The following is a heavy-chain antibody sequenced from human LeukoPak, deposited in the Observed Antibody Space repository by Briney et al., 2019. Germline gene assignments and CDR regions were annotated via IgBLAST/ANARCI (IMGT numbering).Heavy chain of an antibody. J-gene: IGHJ4*02. CDR3: AKDQSRVGASDPFDY. CDR1: GFTFSSCA. V-gene: IGHV3-23*01. CDR2: ISGSGATT. D-gene: IGHD1-26*01. Sequence: GGSLRLSCAASGFTFSSCAMTWVRQAPGKGLEWVSSISGSGATTYYADSVKGRFTISRDNSNNTVYLQMNSLRAEDTAVYYCAKDQSRVGASDPFDYWGQGMQVGVSS.